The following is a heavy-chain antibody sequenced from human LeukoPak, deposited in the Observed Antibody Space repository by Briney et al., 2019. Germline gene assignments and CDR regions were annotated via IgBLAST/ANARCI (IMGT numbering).Heavy chain of an antibody. CDR3: ARGIYGDYAPSSFDY. D-gene: IGHD4-17*01. CDR1: GGSISSYC. V-gene: IGHV4-59*01. Sequence: SETLSLTCTVSGGSISSYCWSWIRQPPGKGLEWIGYIYYSGSTNYNPSLKSRVTISVDTSKNQFSLKLSSVTAADTAVYYCARGIYGDYAPSSFDYWGQGTLVTVSS. CDR2: IYYSGST. J-gene: IGHJ4*02.